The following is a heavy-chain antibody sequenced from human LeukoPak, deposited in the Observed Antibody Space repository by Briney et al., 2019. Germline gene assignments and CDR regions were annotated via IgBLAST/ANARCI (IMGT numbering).Heavy chain of an antibody. V-gene: IGHV1-46*01. CDR1: GYTFTSYY. CDR3: ASDGITPGPSFDY. D-gene: IGHD4-23*01. Sequence: ASVKVSCKASGYTFTSYYMHWVRQAPGQGLEWMGIINPSGGNTSYAQKFQGRVTMTRDMSTSTVYMELSSLRSEDTAVYYCASDGITPGPSFDYWGQGTLVTVSS. J-gene: IGHJ4*02. CDR2: INPSGGNT.